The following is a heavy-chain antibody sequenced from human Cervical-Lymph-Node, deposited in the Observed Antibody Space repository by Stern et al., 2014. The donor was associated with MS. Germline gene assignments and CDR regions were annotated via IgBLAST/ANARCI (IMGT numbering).Heavy chain of an antibody. Sequence: VQLEESGPGLVKPSETLSLTCSVSGDSIRSSDYYWGWIRQPPGKGLEWIGCIDDSGSPSNRPPQKSPITISVDTSKTQFPLNLSSVTAADAAVYYCARGPPMDVWGQGTTVIVSS. CDR2: IDDSGSP. CDR3: ARGPPMDV. CDR1: GDSIRSSDYY. J-gene: IGHJ6*02. V-gene: IGHV4-39*01.